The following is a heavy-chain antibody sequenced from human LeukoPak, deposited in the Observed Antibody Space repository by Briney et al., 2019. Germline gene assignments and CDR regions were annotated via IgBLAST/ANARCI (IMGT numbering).Heavy chain of an antibody. V-gene: IGHV1-69*13. D-gene: IGHD6-13*01. CDR1: GGTFSSYA. J-gene: IGHJ4*02. CDR2: IIPIFGTA. CDR3: ARGRVGGAAAYFDY. Sequence: ASVKVSCKASGGTFSSYAISWVRQAPGQGLEWMGGIIPIFGTANYAQKFQGRVTITADESTSTASMELSSLRSEDTAVYYCARGRVGGAAAYFDYWGQGTLVTVSS.